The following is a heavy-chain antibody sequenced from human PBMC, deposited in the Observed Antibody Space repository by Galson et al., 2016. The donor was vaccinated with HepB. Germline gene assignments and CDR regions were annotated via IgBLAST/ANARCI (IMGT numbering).Heavy chain of an antibody. V-gene: IGHV5-51*01. CDR2: IYPGDSDT. Sequence: QSGAEVKKPGESLKISCKVSGYSFSIYWIAWVRQMPGKGLECMGIIYPGDSDTRYSPSFQGQVTISADKSINTAYLEWSSLKGSDTAMYYCARQETGGAFDIWGQGTTVTVSS. J-gene: IGHJ3*02. CDR3: ARQETGGAFDI. D-gene: IGHD6-25*01. CDR1: GYSFSIYW.